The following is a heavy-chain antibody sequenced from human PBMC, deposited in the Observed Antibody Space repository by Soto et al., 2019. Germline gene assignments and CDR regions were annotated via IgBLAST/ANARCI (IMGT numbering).Heavy chain of an antibody. D-gene: IGHD4-17*01. CDR3: AKDLLTTLTTGVDY. V-gene: IGHV3-23*01. J-gene: IGHJ4*02. CDR1: GFTFSSYA. CDR2: ISGYGSST. Sequence: GSLRLSCAASGFTFSSYAMSWVRQAPGEGLEWVSAISGYGSSTYYTDSVKGRLTISRDNSKNTLSLQMNSLRAEDTAVYYCAKDLLTTLTTGVDYWGQGTLVTVSS.